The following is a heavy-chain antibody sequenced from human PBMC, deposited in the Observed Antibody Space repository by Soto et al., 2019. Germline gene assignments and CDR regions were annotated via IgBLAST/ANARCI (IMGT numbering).Heavy chain of an antibody. CDR2: IIPIFGTA. CDR3: ARSYYYDSSGYYRDAFDI. Sequence: SVKVSCKASGGTFSSYAISWVRQAPGQGLEWMGGIIPIFGTANYAQKFQGRVTITADESTSTAYMELSSLRSEDTAVYYCARSYYYDSSGYYRDAFDIWGQGTMVTVSS. D-gene: IGHD3-22*01. V-gene: IGHV1-69*13. CDR1: GGTFSSYA. J-gene: IGHJ3*02.